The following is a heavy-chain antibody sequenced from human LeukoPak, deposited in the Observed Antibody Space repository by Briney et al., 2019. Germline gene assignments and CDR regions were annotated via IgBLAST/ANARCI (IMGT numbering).Heavy chain of an antibody. CDR3: ASSRYCTNGVCYKLDY. Sequence: GGSLRLSCSASGFTFSNYGVHWVRQAPGKGLEWVAVISSDGSNKYYADSVKGRFTISRDNSKNTLYLQMNSLRPEDTAVYYCASSRYCTNGVCYKLDYWGQGTLDTVSS. J-gene: IGHJ4*02. D-gene: IGHD2-8*01. V-gene: IGHV3-30*03. CDR1: GFTFSNYG. CDR2: ISSDGSNK.